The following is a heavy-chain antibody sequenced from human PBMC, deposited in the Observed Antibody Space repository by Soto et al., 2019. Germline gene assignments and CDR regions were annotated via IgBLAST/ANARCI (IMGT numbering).Heavy chain of an antibody. D-gene: IGHD2-21*02. J-gene: IGHJ4*02. Sequence: GGSLRLSCAASGFTFSSYTMHWVCKAQAKGLERVSSITSTSTYIYYTDSLKGRFTISRDNAQNSLYLQMNNLGPGDTAVYYCARDGARDRGDKGFDYWGQGTVVTVSS. CDR2: ITSTSTYI. CDR3: ARDGARDRGDKGFDY. V-gene: IGHV3-21*01. CDR1: GFTFSSYT.